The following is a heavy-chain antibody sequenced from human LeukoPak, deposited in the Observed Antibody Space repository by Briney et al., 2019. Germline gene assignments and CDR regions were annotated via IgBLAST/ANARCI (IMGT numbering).Heavy chain of an antibody. Sequence: GGPLRLACAVSGLTLSNVWMNRVRQAPEKGLEWVGRIKSKSAGGTTDFAAPVKGRFTISRDDSKNTLYLQMNSLTSEDTAVYYCAQGSGQYYEYWGQGTLVTVSS. J-gene: IGHJ4*02. D-gene: IGHD3-22*01. V-gene: IGHV3-15*07. CDR1: GLTLSNVW. CDR2: IKSKSAGGTT. CDR3: AQGSGQYYEY.